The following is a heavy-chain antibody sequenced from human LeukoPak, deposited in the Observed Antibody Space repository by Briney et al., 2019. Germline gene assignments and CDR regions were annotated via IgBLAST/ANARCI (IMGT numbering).Heavy chain of an antibody. J-gene: IGHJ4*02. D-gene: IGHD3-9*01. CDR2: IYGGGST. Sequence: GGSLRLSCAPSGFTVSSIYMTWVRQAPGRGLEWVSVIYGGGSTYYADSVKGRFTISRDNSKNTLYLQMNSLRAEDTAVYYCARAGILTGYYLDYWGQGTLVTVSS. CDR1: GFTVSSIY. CDR3: ARAGILTGYYLDY. V-gene: IGHV3-66*01.